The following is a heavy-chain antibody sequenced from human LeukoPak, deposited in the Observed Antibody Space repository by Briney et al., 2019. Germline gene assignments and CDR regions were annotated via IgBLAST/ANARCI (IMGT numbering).Heavy chain of an antibody. CDR3: VKGYDFYFDY. V-gene: IGHV3-30*02. D-gene: IGHD3-3*01. CDR1: GFTFSSYG. CDR2: IRYDGSNK. Sequence: GGSLRLSCAASGFTFSSYGMHWVRQAPGKGLEWVAFIRYDGSNKYYADSVKGRFTISKDDSKNTLYLQMNSLRAEDTAVFYCVKGYDFYFDYWGQGTLVTVSS. J-gene: IGHJ4*02.